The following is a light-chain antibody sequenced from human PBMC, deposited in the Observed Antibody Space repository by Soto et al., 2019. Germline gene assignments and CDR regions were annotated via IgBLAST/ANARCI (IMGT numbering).Light chain of an antibody. CDR1: NSDIGGYNY. CDR2: GVT. J-gene: IGLJ2*01. Sequence: QSVLTQPASVSGSPGQSITISCTGTNSDIGGYNYVSWYQHLPGKAPKLLIYGVTNRPSGVSNRFSGSKSGNTASLTSSGLQAEDEADYYCTSYTSITILVFGGGTKLTVL. V-gene: IGLV2-14*01. CDR3: TSYTSITILV.